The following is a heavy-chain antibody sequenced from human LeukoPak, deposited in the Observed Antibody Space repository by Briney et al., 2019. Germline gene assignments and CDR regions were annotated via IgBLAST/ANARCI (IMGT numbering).Heavy chain of an antibody. CDR1: GFTFSSYA. Sequence: GRSLRLSCAASGFTFSSYAMHWVRQAPGKGLEWVAVISYDGSNKYYADSVKGRFTISRDNSKNTLYLQMNSLRAEDTAVYYCARDRYYYGSGSENWFDPWGQGTLVTVSS. CDR3: ARDRYYYGSGSENWFDP. V-gene: IGHV3-30*04. J-gene: IGHJ5*02. D-gene: IGHD3-10*01. CDR2: ISYDGSNK.